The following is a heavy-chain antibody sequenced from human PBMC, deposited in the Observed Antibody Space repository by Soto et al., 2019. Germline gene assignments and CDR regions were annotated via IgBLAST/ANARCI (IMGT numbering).Heavy chain of an antibody. D-gene: IGHD6-13*01. Sequence: PGASLKISCKGSGYSFTSYWIGWVWQMPGKGLKWRGIIYPGDSDTKYSPSFQGQVTISADKSIRTAYLQWSSLKASDTAMYYCARTGSHSSSWALDYWGQGTLVTVSS. CDR1: GYSFTSYW. CDR3: ARTGSHSSSWALDY. V-gene: IGHV5-51*01. J-gene: IGHJ4*02. CDR2: IYPGDSDT.